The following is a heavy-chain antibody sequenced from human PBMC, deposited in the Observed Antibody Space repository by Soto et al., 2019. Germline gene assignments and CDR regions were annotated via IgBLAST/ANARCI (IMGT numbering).Heavy chain of an antibody. D-gene: IGHD6-13*01. V-gene: IGHV1-8*01. CDR1: GYTFTCYD. CDR2: MNPNSGNT. CDR3: ARDLYSSSWYGYNWFDP. Sequence: ASVKVSCKASGYTFTCYDINWVRQATGQGLEWMGWMNPNSGNTGYAQKFQGRVTMTRNTSISTAYMELSSLRSEDTAVYYCARDLYSSSWYGYNWFDPWGQGTLVTVSS. J-gene: IGHJ5*02.